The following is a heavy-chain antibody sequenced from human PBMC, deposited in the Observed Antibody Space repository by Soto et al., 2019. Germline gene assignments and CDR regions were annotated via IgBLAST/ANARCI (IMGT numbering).Heavy chain of an antibody. D-gene: IGHD1-26*01. V-gene: IGHV1-18*01. CDR1: GYTFPSYG. CDR2: ISAYNGNT. CDR3: ARASGSSYWFDP. Sequence: QVQLVQSGAEVKKPGASVKVSCKASGYTFPSYGISWVRQAPGQGLEWMGWISAYNGNTNYAQKPPCXDXXXTXTSTSTAYMELRSLRSDDTAFYYCARASGSSYWFDPWGQGTLVPVSS. J-gene: IGHJ5*02.